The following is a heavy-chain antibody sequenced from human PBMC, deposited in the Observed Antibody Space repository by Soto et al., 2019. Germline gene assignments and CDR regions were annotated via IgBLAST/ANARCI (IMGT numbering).Heavy chain of an antibody. CDR2: ISGSGGST. Sequence: GGSLRLSCAASGFTFSSYAMSWVRQAPGKGLEWVSAISGSGGSTYYADSVKGRFTISRDNSKNTLYLQMNSLRAEDTAVYYCAKTETGWPAINIDDAFDIWGQGTMVTVSS. CDR3: AKTETGWPAINIDDAFDI. V-gene: IGHV3-23*01. J-gene: IGHJ3*02. CDR1: GFTFSSYA.